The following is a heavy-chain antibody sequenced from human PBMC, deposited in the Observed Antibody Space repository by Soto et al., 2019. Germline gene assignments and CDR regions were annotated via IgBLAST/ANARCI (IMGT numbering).Heavy chain of an antibody. D-gene: IGHD3-9*01. CDR2: IYYSGST. CDR3: ARMRNILTGYLGTGFDY. CDR1: GGSISSYY. Sequence: SETLSLTCTVSGGSISSYYWSWIRQPPGKGLEWIGYIYYSGSTNYNPSLKSRVTISVDTSKNQFSLKLSSVTAADTAVYYCARMRNILTGYLGTGFDYWGQGTLVTVSS. V-gene: IGHV4-59*01. J-gene: IGHJ4*02.